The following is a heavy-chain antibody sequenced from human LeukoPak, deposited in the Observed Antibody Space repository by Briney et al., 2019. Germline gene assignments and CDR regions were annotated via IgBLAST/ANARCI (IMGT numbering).Heavy chain of an antibody. CDR1: GFTFSSYA. CDR3: ARVAKGDDY. Sequence: GGSLRLSCAASGFTFSSYAMNWVRQAPGKGLEWVSTISGRGVSAYYADSVKGRFTISRDNSKNTLYLQMNSLRAEDTAVYYCARVAKGDDYWGQGTLVTVSS. CDR2: ISGRGVSA. V-gene: IGHV3-23*01. J-gene: IGHJ4*02.